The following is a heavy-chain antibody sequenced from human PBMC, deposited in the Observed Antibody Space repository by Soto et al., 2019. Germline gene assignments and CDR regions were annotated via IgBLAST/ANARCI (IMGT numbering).Heavy chain of an antibody. J-gene: IGHJ4*02. CDR2: ISGSGLIT. CDR1: GFTFSNYA. D-gene: IGHD2-15*01. Sequence: GGSLRLSCAASGFTFSNYAMNWVRQAPGKGLEWVSVISGSGLITHYADSMKGRFTVSRDNSNNTLYLQMNSLRAEDTAVYFCAKGGSSSGSALDHWGRGILVTVSS. V-gene: IGHV3-23*01. CDR3: AKGGSSSGSALDH.